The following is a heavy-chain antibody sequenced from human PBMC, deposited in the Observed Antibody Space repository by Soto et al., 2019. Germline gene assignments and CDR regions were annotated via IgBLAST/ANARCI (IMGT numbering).Heavy chain of an antibody. CDR2: IYWDDDN. V-gene: IGHV2-5*02. D-gene: IGHD3-9*01. J-gene: IGHJ5*02. Sequence: ITLKESGPTLVKPTQTLTLTCTFSGFSLNTNGVGVGWIRQPPGQALEWLALIYWDDDNSYSPSLKSRLTITKDTTKSQEVLIMTNMDPVDTATYYCAHTQTILRSCENWFDPWGHGTLVTVSS. CDR3: AHTQTILRSCENWFDP. CDR1: GFSLNTNGVG.